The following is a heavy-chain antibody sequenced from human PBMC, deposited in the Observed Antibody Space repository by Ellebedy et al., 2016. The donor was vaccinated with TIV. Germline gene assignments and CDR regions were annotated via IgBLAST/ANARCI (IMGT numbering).Heavy chain of an antibody. J-gene: IGHJ6*02. CDR2: ISGSGDMI. D-gene: IGHD6-19*01. V-gene: IGHV3-23*01. Sequence: GESLKISCAASGFTFSSYSLAWVRQAPGKGLEWVSSISGSGDMIYYADSVKGRFIISRDNPKKTLYLQMNRLRAQETAIYYCAKDEEGLVYYYYGMDVWGQGTTVSVS. CDR3: AKDEEGLVYYYYGMDV. CDR1: GFTFSSYS.